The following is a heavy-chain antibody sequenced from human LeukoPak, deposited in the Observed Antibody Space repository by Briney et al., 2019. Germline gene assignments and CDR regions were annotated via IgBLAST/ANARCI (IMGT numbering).Heavy chain of an antibody. CDR2: IYYRGST. Sequence: SETLSLTCTVYGGSITGYYWSWIRQPPGKGLEWIGYIYYRGSTNYNPSLKSRVTISVDTSKNQFSLKLSSVTAADTAVYYCARHTLVAASSFDYWGQGTLVTVSS. D-gene: IGHD2-15*01. V-gene: IGHV4-59*08. J-gene: IGHJ4*02. CDR1: GGSITGYY. CDR3: ARHTLVAASSFDY.